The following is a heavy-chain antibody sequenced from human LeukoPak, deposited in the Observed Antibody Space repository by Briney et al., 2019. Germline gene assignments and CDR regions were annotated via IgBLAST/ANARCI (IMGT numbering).Heavy chain of an antibody. V-gene: IGHV4-34*01. CDR3: ARQWELGSNAFDI. CDR2: INHSGST. CDR1: GGSFSGYY. Sequence: SETLSLTCAVYGGSFSGYYWSWIRQPPGKGLEWIGEINHSGSTNYNPSLKSRVTISVDTSKNQFSLKLSSVTAADTAVYYCARQWELGSNAFDIWGQGTMVTVSS. J-gene: IGHJ3*02. D-gene: IGHD7-27*01.